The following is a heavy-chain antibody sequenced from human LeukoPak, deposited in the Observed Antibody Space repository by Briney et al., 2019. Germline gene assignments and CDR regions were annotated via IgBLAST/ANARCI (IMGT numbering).Heavy chain of an antibody. J-gene: IGHJ4*02. CDR1: GYTFTGYY. Sequence: ASVKVSCKASGYTFTGYYMHWVRQAPGQGLGWMGWISANSGGTNYAQKFQGRVTMTRDTSIRTAYMELSRLTSDDTAVYYCARGYERFGELVFEYWGQGTLVTVSS. CDR3: ARGYERFGELVFEY. V-gene: IGHV1-2*02. D-gene: IGHD3-10*01. CDR2: ISANSGGT.